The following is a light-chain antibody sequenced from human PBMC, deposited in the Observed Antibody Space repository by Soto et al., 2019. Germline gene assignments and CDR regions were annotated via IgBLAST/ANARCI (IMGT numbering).Light chain of an antibody. J-gene: IGLJ1*01. CDR2: GVN. CDR3: SSYTTSFFYV. V-gene: IGLV2-14*01. CDR1: GRDIGAYDY. Sequence: STLTQPASVSGSPGQSITISCTGSGRDIGAYDYVSWYQQHPGKAPKLLTYGVNNRPSGVSYRFSASQSAFTASLTISRLQAEDEANYYCSSYTTSFFYVFGPGTKVTVL.